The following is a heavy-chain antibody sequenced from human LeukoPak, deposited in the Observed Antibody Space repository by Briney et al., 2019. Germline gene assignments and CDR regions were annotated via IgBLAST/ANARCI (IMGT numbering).Heavy chain of an antibody. CDR2: INPHSGGT. CDR1: GYTFTGYY. V-gene: IGHV1-2*02. J-gene: IGHJ4*02. CDR3: ATCGSSTSCYRGYFDF. Sequence: ASVKVSCKASGYTFTGYYLHWVRQAPGQGPEWMGWINPHSGGTNYAQKFQGRVTLTSDTSISTAYMELSGLRSDDTAVYYRATCGSSTSCYRGYFDFWGQGSLVTVSS. D-gene: IGHD2-2*01.